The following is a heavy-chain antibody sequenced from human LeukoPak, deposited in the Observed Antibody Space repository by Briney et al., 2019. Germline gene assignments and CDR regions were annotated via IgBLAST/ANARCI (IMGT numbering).Heavy chain of an antibody. D-gene: IGHD2-15*01. CDR1: GYTFSSYV. V-gene: IGHV1-46*03. Sequence: ASVKVSCKASGYTFSSYVMRWVRQAPGQGLEWMGIIILIGGHPNYAQNFQGRVAITGDTSTSTVYMELSSLRSEDTAVYYCAIELRLCSCGSCCSFDPWGQGTQVTVSS. CDR2: IILIGGHP. J-gene: IGHJ5*02. CDR3: AIELRLCSCGSCCSFDP.